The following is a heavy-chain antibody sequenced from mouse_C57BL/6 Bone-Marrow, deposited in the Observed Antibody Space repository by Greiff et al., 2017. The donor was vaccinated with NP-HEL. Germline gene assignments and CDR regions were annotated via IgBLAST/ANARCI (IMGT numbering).Heavy chain of an antibody. D-gene: IGHD1-1*02. V-gene: IGHV5-9-1*02. CDR3: TRAILWAYYAMDY. J-gene: IGHJ4*01. CDR1: GFTFSSYA. Sequence: EVQRVESGEGLVKPGGSLKLSCAASGFTFSSYAMSWVRQTPEKRLEWVAYISSGGDYIYYVDTVKGRFTISRDNARNTLYMQMSSLKSEDTAMYYCTRAILWAYYAMDYWGQGTSVTVSS. CDR2: ISSGGDYI.